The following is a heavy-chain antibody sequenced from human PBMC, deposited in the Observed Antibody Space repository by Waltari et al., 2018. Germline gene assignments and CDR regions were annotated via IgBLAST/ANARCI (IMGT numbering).Heavy chain of an antibody. Sequence: EVQLVESGGGLVQPGRSLRLSCAASGFTFDDYAMHWVRQAPGKGLGWVSGISWNSGSIGYADSVKGRFTISRDNAKNSLYLQMNSLRAEDMALYYCAKDSSSSWYGGGVDYWGQGTLVTVSS. V-gene: IGHV3-9*03. J-gene: IGHJ4*02. CDR2: ISWNSGSI. CDR3: AKDSSSSWYGGGVDY. CDR1: GFTFDDYA. D-gene: IGHD6-13*01.